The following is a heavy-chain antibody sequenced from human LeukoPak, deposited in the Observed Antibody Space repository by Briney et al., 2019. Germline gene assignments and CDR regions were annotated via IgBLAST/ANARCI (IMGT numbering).Heavy chain of an antibody. J-gene: IGHJ5*02. Sequence: PGRSLRLSCAASGFTFSSYGMHWVRQAPGKGLEWVAVISYDGSNKYYADSVKGRFTISRDNSKNTLYLQMNSLRAEDTAVYYCAKDRLPGGFGPWGQGTLVTVSS. D-gene: IGHD3-10*01. V-gene: IGHV3-30*18. CDR1: GFTFSSYG. CDR3: AKDRLPGGFGP. CDR2: ISYDGSNK.